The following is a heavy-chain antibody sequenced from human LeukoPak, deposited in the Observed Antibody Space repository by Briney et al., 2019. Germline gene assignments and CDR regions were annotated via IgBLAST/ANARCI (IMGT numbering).Heavy chain of an antibody. CDR2: IYYTGNT. CDR3: ATQILLCHYY. V-gene: IGHV4-4*02. D-gene: IGHD2/OR15-2a*01. CDR1: GGSITSSNW. Sequence: PSETLSLTCAVSGGSITSSNWWSWVRQPPGKGLEWIGEIYYTGNTNYNPSLKSRVTISVDKSNNQFSPNLSSVTAADTAVYYCATQILLCHYYWGQGTLVTVSS. J-gene: IGHJ4*02.